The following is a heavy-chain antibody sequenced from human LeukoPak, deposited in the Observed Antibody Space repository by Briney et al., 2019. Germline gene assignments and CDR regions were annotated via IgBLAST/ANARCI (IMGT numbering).Heavy chain of an antibody. J-gene: IGHJ6*02. CDR3: ARLQDYYYYYGMDV. D-gene: IGHD2-15*01. CDR2: INPNSGGT. Sequence: GASVKVSCKASGYTFTGYYMHWVRQAPGHGLEGMGWINPNSGGTNYAQKFQGRVNMTRDTSISTAYMELSRLRSDDTAVYYCARLQDYYYYYGMDVWGQGTAVTVSS. V-gene: IGHV1-2*02. CDR1: GYTFTGYY.